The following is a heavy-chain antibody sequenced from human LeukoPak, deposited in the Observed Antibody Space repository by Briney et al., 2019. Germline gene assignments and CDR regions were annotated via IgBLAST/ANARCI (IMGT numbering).Heavy chain of an antibody. CDR2: IYYSGST. CDR3: ARHRYYYYYMDV. Sequence: SETLSLTCTVSGGSISSSSYYWGWIRQPPGKGLEWIGSIYYSGSTYYNPSLKSRVTISVDTSKNQFSLKLSSVTATDTAVYYCARHRYYYYYMDVWGKGTTVTVSS. CDR1: GGSISSSSYY. V-gene: IGHV4-39*01. J-gene: IGHJ6*03.